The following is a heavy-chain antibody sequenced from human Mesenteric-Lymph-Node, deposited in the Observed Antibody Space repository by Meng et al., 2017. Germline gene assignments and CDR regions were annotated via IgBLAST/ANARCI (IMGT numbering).Heavy chain of an antibody. Sequence: QVQLQESGPGLVKPSQTLSLTCTVSGGSISRGDYYWSWIRQPPGKGLEWIGYIYYSGSTYYNPSLKSPVTISVDTSKNQFSLRLSSVTAADTAVYYCARDRGVATSIAGFVYWGQGTLVTVSS. CDR1: GGSISRGDYY. J-gene: IGHJ4*02. CDR2: IYYSGST. D-gene: IGHD5-12*01. CDR3: ARDRGVATSIAGFVY. V-gene: IGHV4-30-4*01.